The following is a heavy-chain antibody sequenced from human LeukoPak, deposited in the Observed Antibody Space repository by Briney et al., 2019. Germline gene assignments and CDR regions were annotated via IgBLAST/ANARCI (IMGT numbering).Heavy chain of an antibody. CDR2: INPSAGST. CDR1: GYTFTKYY. Sequence: ASVKVSCKASGYTFTKYYIHWVRQAPGQGLEWMGIINPSAGSTNYAQKFQGRVTLTRDTSTSTVYMNVSNLRSEDTAVYYCARDGGRWLQFQNDAFDIWGQGTMVTVSS. J-gene: IGHJ3*02. V-gene: IGHV1-46*01. D-gene: IGHD5-24*01. CDR3: ARDGGRWLQFQNDAFDI.